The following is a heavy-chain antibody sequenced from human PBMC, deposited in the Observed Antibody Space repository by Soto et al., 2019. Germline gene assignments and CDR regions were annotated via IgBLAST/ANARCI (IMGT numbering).Heavy chain of an antibody. CDR2: INHSGST. Sequence: SETLSLICAVYGGSFSGYYWSWIRQPPGKGLEWIGEINHSGSTNYNPSLKSRVTISLDTSKNQFPLNPNSVTAADTAVYYCARGHRVSAALRPARWFGPWGLGTLVTVSS. J-gene: IGHJ5*02. D-gene: IGHD2-15*01. CDR1: GGSFSGYY. CDR3: ARGHRVSAALRPARWFGP. V-gene: IGHV4-34*01.